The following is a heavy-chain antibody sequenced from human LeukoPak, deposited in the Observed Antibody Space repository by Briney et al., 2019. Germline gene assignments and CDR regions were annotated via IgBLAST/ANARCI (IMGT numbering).Heavy chain of an antibody. V-gene: IGHV1-69*13. J-gene: IGHJ4*02. CDR3: ARGSQQLVETYFDY. CDR1: GGTFSNYA. CDR2: IIPIFGTA. Sequence: SVKVSCKASGGTFSNYAISWVRQAPGQGLEWMGGIIPIFGTANYAQKFQGRVTITADESTSTAYMELSSLRSEDTAVYYCARGSQQLVETYFDYWGQGTLVTVSS. D-gene: IGHD6-13*01.